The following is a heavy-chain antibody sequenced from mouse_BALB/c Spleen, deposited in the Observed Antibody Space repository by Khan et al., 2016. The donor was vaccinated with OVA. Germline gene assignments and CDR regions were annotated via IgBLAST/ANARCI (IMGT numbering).Heavy chain of an antibody. V-gene: IGHV5-6*01. CDR3: ARLAYYYYSEAFAY. Sequence: EVQVVESGGDLVKTGGSLKLSCAASGFTFSTYGMSWVRQTPDKRLEWVATINTGGHYTYYKDNVKGRFTISRDNAENILYMQMTSLRSEDTAMYYCARLAYYYYSEAFAYWGQGTLVTVSA. CDR2: INTGGHYT. D-gene: IGHD1-1*02. J-gene: IGHJ3*01. CDR1: GFTFSTYG.